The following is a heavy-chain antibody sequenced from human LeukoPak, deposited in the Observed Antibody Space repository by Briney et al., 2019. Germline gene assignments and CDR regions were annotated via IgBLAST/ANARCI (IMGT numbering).Heavy chain of an antibody. V-gene: IGHV3-23*01. CDR1: GFTFTSYA. J-gene: IGHJ4*02. Sequence: GGSLRLSCAASGFTFTSYAMSWVRQAPGKGLEWVSTTSGSGGSTSYADSVKGRFTISRDNSKNTLYLQMNSLRAEDTAVYYCAKPDIVATSSRYFDYWGQGTLVTVSS. CDR2: TSGSGGST. CDR3: AKPDIVATSSRYFDY. D-gene: IGHD5-12*01.